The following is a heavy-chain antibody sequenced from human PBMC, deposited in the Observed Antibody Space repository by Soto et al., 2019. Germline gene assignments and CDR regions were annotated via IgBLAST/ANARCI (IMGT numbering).Heavy chain of an antibody. CDR3: AKMPGYFDWLLYYFDY. CDR1: GFTFSSYA. D-gene: IGHD3-9*01. Sequence: GGSLRLSCAASGFTFSSYAMSWVLQAPGKGLELVSAISGSGGSTYYADSVMGRFTISRDNSKNTLYLQMNSLRAEDTAVYYCAKMPGYFDWLLYYFDYWGQGTLVTVSS. J-gene: IGHJ4*02. CDR2: ISGSGGST. V-gene: IGHV3-23*01.